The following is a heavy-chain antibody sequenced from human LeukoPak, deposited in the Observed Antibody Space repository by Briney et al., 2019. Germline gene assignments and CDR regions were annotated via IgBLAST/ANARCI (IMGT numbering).Heavy chain of an antibody. CDR1: GFTFSSYA. V-gene: IGHV3-23*01. CDR3: AKEGGPSDAFDI. Sequence: PGGSLRLSCAASGFTFSSYAISWVRQAPGKGLEWVSAISGSGGSTYYADSVKGRFTISRDNSKNTLYLQMSSLRAEDTAVYYCAKEGGPSDAFDIWDQGTMVTVSS. J-gene: IGHJ3*02. CDR2: ISGSGGST.